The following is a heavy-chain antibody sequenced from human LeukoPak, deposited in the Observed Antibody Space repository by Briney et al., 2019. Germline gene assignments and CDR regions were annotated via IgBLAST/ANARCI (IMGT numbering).Heavy chain of an antibody. J-gene: IGHJ5*02. V-gene: IGHV4-59*08. Sequence: SETLSLTCTVSGYSISSGYYWSWIRQPPGKGLEWIGYIYYSGSTNYNPSLKSRVTISVDTSKNQFSLKLSSVTAADTAVYYCARRGGSSGWNNWFDPWGQGTLVTVSS. CDR1: GYSISSGYY. CDR3: ARRGGSSGWNNWFDP. CDR2: IYYSGST. D-gene: IGHD6-19*01.